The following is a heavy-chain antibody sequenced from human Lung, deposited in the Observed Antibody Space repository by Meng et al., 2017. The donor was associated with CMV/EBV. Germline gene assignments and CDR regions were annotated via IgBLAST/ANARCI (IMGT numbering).Heavy chain of an antibody. CDR3: ARGKQDAWELLAY. D-gene: IGHD1-26*01. Sequence: GQLQESGPGLVKPSGTLSLTCGVSGVSISSNIRWTWVRHPPGKGLEWIGDIDDSGSTNYNPSLNSRISISLDKSKNHFSLKVNSVTAADTAVYYCARGKQDAWELLAYWGQGALVTVSS. CDR2: IDDSGST. CDR1: GVSISSNIR. J-gene: IGHJ4*02. V-gene: IGHV4-4*02.